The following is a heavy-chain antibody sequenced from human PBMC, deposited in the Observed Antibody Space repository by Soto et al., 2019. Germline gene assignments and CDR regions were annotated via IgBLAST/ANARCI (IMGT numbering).Heavy chain of an antibody. V-gene: IGHV4-4*02. J-gene: IGHJ6*02. CDR2: IYHSGST. Sequence: XGTLSLTCAVSGGSISSSNWWSWVRQPPGKGLEWIGEIYHSGSTNYNPSLKSRVTISVDKSKNQFSLKLSSVTAADTAVYYCATRGDYYYYYGMDVWGQGTTVTVSS. D-gene: IGHD3-10*01. CDR1: GGSISSSNW. CDR3: ATRGDYYYYYGMDV.